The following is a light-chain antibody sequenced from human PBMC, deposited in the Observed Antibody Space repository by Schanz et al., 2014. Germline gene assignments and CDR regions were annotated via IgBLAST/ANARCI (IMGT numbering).Light chain of an antibody. J-gene: IGLJ3*02. Sequence: QSALTQPPSASGSPGQSVTISCTGTSSDVGGYNYVSWYQQHPGKAPKLIISDVTRRPSGVPDRFSGSKSDNTASLTVSGLQVEDEADYYCSSYTSSSTLVFGGGTKLTVL. CDR2: DVT. CDR3: SSYTSSSTLV. V-gene: IGLV2-8*01. CDR1: SSDVGGYNY.